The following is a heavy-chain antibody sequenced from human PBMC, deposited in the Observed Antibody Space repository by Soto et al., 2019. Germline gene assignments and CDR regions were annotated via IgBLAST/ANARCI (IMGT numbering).Heavy chain of an antibody. CDR1: GYRFSSYW. CDR3: ARQGSNGAYYYYGMDV. V-gene: IGHV5-51*01. Sequence: PGESLKISCKGSGYRFSSYWIAWVRQMPGKGLEWMRIIYPGDSDTRYSPSFEGQVTISADKSNSTAYLQWSSLKASDTAMYYCARQGSNGAYYYYGMDVWGQGTTVTVSS. CDR2: IYPGDSDT. J-gene: IGHJ6*02. D-gene: IGHD3-16*01.